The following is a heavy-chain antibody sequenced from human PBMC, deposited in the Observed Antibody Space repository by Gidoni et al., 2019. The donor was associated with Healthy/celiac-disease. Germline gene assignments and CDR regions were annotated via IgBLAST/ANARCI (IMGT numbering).Heavy chain of an antibody. V-gene: IGHV2-70*01. D-gene: IGHD6-19*01. J-gene: IGHJ4*02. CDR3: ARMGSSGWYGSFDY. CDR2: IDWDDDK. Sequence: QVTLRESGPALVKPTQTLTLTCTFSGFSLSTSGMCVSWIRQPPGKALEWLALIDWDDDKYYSTSLKTRLTISKDTSKNQVVLTMTNMDPVDTATYYCARMGSSGWYGSFDYWGQGTLVTVSS. CDR1: GFSLSTSGMC.